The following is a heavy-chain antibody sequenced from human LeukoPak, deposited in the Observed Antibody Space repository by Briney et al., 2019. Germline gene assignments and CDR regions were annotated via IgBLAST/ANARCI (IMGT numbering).Heavy chain of an antibody. CDR3: ARERHYSSSWYYYYYGMDV. CDR1: GYTFTGYY. V-gene: IGHV1-2*04. J-gene: IGHJ6*02. D-gene: IGHD6-13*01. CDR2: INPNSGGT. Sequence: ASVKVSCKASGYTFTGYYMHWVRQAPGQGLEWMGWINPNSGGTNYAQKFQGWVTMTRDTSISTAYMELSRLRSDDTAVYYCARERHYSSSWYYYYYGMDVWGQGTTVTVSS.